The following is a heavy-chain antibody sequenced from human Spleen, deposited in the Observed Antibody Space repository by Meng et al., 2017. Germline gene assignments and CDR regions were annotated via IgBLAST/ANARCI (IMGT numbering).Heavy chain of an antibody. CDR1: GYNFPDYY. J-gene: IGHJ4*02. CDR2: INPNGGGT. V-gene: IGHV1-2*07. D-gene: IGHD1-1*01. CDR3: AILEGG. Sequence: ASVKVSCKPSGYNFPDYYIHWVRRAPGQGLEWIGWINPNGGGTNYAHKFLGRVTVTRDMSTSTAYMDMSSLTFDDTAVYYCAILEGGWGQGTLVTVSS.